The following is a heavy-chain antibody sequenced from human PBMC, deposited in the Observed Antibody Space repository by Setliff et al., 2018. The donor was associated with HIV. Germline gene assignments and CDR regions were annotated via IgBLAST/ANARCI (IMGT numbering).Heavy chain of an antibody. J-gene: IGHJ5*02. Sequence: ASVKVSCKASGYSLSTYAISWVRQAPGQGLEWMGWISASNGDTNYAQKFQGRVTMTTDTSTTTAYMELKSLRSDDTAVYYCARMGSGWFIGLDPWGQGSLVTVSS. D-gene: IGHD6-19*01. V-gene: IGHV1-18*01. CDR3: ARMGSGWFIGLDP. CDR2: ISASNGDT. CDR1: GYSLSTYA.